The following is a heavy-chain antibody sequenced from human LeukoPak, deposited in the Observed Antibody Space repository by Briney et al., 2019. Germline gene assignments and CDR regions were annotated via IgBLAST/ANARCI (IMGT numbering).Heavy chain of an antibody. CDR3: ARVPPRTYYYDSSGYDFDY. Sequence: PGGSLRLSCAASGFTFSSYSMNWVRQAPGKGLEWVSYISSSSSTIYYADSVKGRFTISRDNAKNSLYLQMNSLRDEDTAVYYCARVPPRTYYYDSSGYDFDYWGQGTLVTVSS. D-gene: IGHD3-22*01. V-gene: IGHV3-48*02. CDR1: GFTFSSYS. CDR2: ISSSSSTI. J-gene: IGHJ4*02.